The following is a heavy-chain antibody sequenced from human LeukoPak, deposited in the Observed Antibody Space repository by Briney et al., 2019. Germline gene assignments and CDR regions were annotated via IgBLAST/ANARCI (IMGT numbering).Heavy chain of an antibody. CDR1: GFTFSSYW. D-gene: IGHD3-10*01. V-gene: IGHV3-7*03. J-gene: IGHJ3*02. Sequence: PGGSLRLSCAASGFTFSSYWMSWVRQAPGKGLEWVANIKQDGSEKYYVDSVKGRFTISRDNAKNTLYLQMNSLRAEDTAVYYCAKKSTMVRGVADAFDIWGQGTMVTVSS. CDR3: AKKSTMVRGVADAFDI. CDR2: IKQDGSEK.